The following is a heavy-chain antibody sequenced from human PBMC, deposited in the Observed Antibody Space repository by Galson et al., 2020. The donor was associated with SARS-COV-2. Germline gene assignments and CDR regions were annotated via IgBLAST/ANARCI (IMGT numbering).Heavy chain of an antibody. CDR2: INHSGST. CDR1: GGSFSGYY. D-gene: IGHD3-22*01. Sequence: SETLSLTCAVYGGSFSGYYWSWIRQPPGKGLEWIGEINHSGSTNYNPSLKSRVTISVDTSKNQFSLKLSSVTAADTAVYYCARGGYTGIHYDSSGLPLYWGQGTLVTVSS. CDR3: ARGGYTGIHYDSSGLPLY. V-gene: IGHV4-34*01. J-gene: IGHJ4*02.